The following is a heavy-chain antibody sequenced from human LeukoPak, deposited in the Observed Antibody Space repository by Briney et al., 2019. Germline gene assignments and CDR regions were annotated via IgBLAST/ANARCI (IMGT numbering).Heavy chain of an antibody. D-gene: IGHD3-22*01. Sequence: GASVKVSCKASGGTFSSYAISWVRQAPGQGLEWMGRIIPILGIANYAQKFQGRVTITADKSTSTAYMELSSLRSEDTAVYYCARGNYDSSGYYHPDDYWGQGTLVTVSS. J-gene: IGHJ4*02. CDR2: IIPILGIA. V-gene: IGHV1-69*04. CDR1: GGTFSSYA. CDR3: ARGNYDSSGYYHPDDY.